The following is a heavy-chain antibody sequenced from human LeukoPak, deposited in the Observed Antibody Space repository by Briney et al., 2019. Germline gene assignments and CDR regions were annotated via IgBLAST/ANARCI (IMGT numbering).Heavy chain of an antibody. J-gene: IGHJ6*02. V-gene: IGHV3-11*01. CDR3: ARDTDTALDV. CDR2: ISDNGRTK. Sequence: PGGSLRLSCAASGLTFSDYHMSWIRQAPRKGLEWVSHISDNGRTKYYANSVQGRFTVSRDNAKNSLYLQMNSLRADDTAVYYCARDTDTALDVWGQGTTVTVSS. CDR1: GLTFSDYH.